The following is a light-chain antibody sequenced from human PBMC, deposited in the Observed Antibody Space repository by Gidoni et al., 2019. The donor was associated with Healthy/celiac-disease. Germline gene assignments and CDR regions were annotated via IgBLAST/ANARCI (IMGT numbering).Light chain of an antibody. J-gene: IGLJ2*01. CDR1: NIGSKS. Sequence: SSVLTQPPSVSVAPGQTARITCWGNNIGSKSVHWYQQTPGQAPVLVVYDDSDRPSGIPERFSGSNSGNTATLTISRVEAGDEADYYCQVWDSSSDHVVFGGGTKLTVL. CDR3: QVWDSSSDHVV. CDR2: DDS. V-gene: IGLV3-21*02.